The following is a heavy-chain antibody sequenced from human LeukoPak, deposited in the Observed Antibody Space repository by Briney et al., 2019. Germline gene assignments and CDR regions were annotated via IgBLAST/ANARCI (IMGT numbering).Heavy chain of an antibody. CDR3: ARARWGAPVDP. CDR1: GGSFSGYY. CDR2: INHSGST. V-gene: IGHV4-34*01. J-gene: IGHJ5*02. D-gene: IGHD1-26*01. Sequence: SETLSLACAVYGGSFSGYYWSWIRQPPGKGLEWIGEINHSGSTNYNPSLKSRVTISVDTSKNQFSLKLSSVTAADTAVYYCARARWGAPVDPWGQGTLVTVSS.